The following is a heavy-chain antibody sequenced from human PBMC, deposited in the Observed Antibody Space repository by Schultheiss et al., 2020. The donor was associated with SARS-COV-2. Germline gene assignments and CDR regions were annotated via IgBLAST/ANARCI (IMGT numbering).Heavy chain of an antibody. J-gene: IGHJ6*02. CDR1: GFTFSSYG. CDR3: AKAVRYYDFWSGYSSYYYYGMDV. D-gene: IGHD3-3*01. V-gene: IGHV3-30*02. CDR2: IWYDGSNK. Sequence: GGSLRLSCAASGFTFSSYGMHWVRQAPGKGLEWVAVIWYDGSNKYYADSVKGRFTISRDNSKNTLYLQMNSLRAEDTAVYYCAKAVRYYDFWSGYSSYYYYGMDVWGQGTTVTVSS.